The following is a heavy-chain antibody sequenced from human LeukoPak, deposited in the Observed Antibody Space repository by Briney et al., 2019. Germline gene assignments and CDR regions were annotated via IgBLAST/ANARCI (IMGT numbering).Heavy chain of an antibody. CDR1: GFTFSSYA. CDR2: ISYDESNK. CDR3: AGLVSYYYFDSGLYYPVY. V-gene: IGHV3-30*04. D-gene: IGHD3-22*01. J-gene: IGHJ4*02. Sequence: GGSLRLSCAASGFTFSSYAMHWVRQAPGKGLEWVALISYDESNKYYADSVKGRFTISRDNSKNTLYLQMNSLRADDTAVYYCAGLVSYYYFDSGLYYPVYWGQGTLVTVSS.